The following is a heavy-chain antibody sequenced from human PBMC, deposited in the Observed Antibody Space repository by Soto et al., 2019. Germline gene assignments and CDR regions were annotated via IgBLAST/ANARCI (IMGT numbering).Heavy chain of an antibody. CDR2: LYHSGSNI. D-gene: IGHD6-19*01. V-gene: IGHV4-59*01. J-gene: IGHJ4*02. Sequence: SETLSLTCAVSSGSISTYYWSWIRQPPGKGLEWIGYLYHSGSNINYNPSLRSRVTISADTSRNQFSLRLISVTAADTAIYYCARDRKPSEWLGLDYWSQGTLVTVSS. CDR1: SGSISTYY. CDR3: ARDRKPSEWLGLDY.